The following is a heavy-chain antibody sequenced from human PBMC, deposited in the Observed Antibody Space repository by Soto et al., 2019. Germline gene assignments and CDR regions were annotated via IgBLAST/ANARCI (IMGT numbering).Heavy chain of an antibody. D-gene: IGHD3-10*01. CDR3: AXXXXXXXMVRGDSANFDY. V-gene: IGHV1-18*01. CDR1: GYTFTSYG. J-gene: IGHJ4*02. Sequence: XVSCKASGYTFTSYGISWVRQAPGQGLEWMGWISAYNGNTDYAQKLQGRVTMTTDTSTSTAYMELRSLRSDDTAVYYCAXXXXXXXMVRGDSANFDYWGQGTLVTVSS. CDR2: ISAYNGNT.